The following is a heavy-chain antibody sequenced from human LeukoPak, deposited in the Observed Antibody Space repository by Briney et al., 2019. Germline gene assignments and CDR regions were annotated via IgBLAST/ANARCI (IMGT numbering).Heavy chain of an antibody. CDR3: AKAPLLPTYYDFWSGYFVDY. CDR1: GFTFSSYA. CDR2: ISGSGGST. D-gene: IGHD3-3*01. J-gene: IGHJ4*02. Sequence: PGGSLRLSCAASGFTFSSYAMSWVRQAPGKGLEWVSAISGSGGSTYYADSVKGRFTISRDNSKNTLYLQMNSLRADDTAVYYCAKAPLLPTYYDFWSGYFVDYWGQGTLVTVSS. V-gene: IGHV3-23*01.